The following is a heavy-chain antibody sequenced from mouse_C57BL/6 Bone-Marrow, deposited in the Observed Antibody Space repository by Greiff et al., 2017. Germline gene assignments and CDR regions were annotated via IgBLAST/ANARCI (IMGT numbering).Heavy chain of an antibody. CDR2: IDPSDSYT. CDR1: GYTFTSYW. J-gene: IGHJ4*01. Sequence: QVQLQQPGAELVMPGASVKLSCKASGYTFTSYWMHWVKQRPGQGLEWIGEIDPSDSYTNYNQKFKGKSTLTVDKSSSTAYMQLSSLTSEDSAVYYCERGGYYAMDYWGQGTSVTVSS. CDR3: ERGGYYAMDY. V-gene: IGHV1-69*01.